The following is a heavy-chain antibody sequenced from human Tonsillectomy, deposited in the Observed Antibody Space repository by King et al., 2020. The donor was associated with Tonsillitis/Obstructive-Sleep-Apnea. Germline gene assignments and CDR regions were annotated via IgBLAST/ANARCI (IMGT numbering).Heavy chain of an antibody. J-gene: IGHJ4*02. V-gene: IGHV1-46*01. Sequence: QLVQSGAEVKKPGASVKVSCEASGYTFIRYYMHWVRQAPGQGLEWMGIINPGSGVTTYAQKFQGRVTVTRDTSTSTVYMELNGLRSEDTAVYYCARDTPTDRVIDHGGQGTLVTVSS. D-gene: IGHD3-10*01. CDR2: INPGSGVT. CDR3: ARDTPTDRVIDH. CDR1: GYTFIRYY.